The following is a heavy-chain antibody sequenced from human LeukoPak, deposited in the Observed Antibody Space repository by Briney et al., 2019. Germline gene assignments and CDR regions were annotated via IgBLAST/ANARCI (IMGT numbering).Heavy chain of an antibody. CDR2: IKQDGSEK. J-gene: IGHJ4*02. D-gene: IGHD3-16*02. CDR1: GFTLFSDW. V-gene: IGHV3-7*01. CDR3: ARDQDYVWGSYRPYYFDY. Sequence: PGGSPRLSCAAPGFTLFSDWISWVCQALRKRGWRVANIKQDGSEKYYVDSVKGRFTISRDNAKNSLYLQMNSLRAEDTAVYYCARDQDYVWGSYRPYYFDYWGQGTLVTVSS.